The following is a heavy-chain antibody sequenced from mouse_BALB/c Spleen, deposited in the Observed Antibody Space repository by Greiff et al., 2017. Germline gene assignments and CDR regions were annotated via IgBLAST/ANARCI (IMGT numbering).Heavy chain of an antibody. Sequence: VQLQQPGSVLVRPGASVKLSCTASGYTFTSSCMHWAKQSPGQGLEWIGVIRPNSGNTNYNEKFKGKATLTVDTSSSTAYVDLSSLTSEDSAVYYCARGDYGYAMDYWGQGTSVTVSS. V-gene: IGHV1S130*01. CDR2: IRPNSGNT. CDR1: GYTFTSSC. D-gene: IGHD2-4*01. CDR3: ARGDYGYAMDY. J-gene: IGHJ4*01.